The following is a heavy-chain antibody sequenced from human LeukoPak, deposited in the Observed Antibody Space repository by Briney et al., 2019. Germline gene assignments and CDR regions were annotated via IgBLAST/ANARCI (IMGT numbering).Heavy chain of an antibody. Sequence: GGSLRLSCAASGFTVSSNYMSWVRQAPGKGLEWVSVIYSGGSTYYADSVKGRSTISRDDSKNTLYLQMNSLRAEDTAVYYCARGSGGYSGYADYWGQGTLVTVSS. V-gene: IGHV3-53*01. CDR2: IYSGGST. D-gene: IGHD5-12*01. CDR3: ARGSGGYSGYADY. J-gene: IGHJ4*02. CDR1: GFTVSSNY.